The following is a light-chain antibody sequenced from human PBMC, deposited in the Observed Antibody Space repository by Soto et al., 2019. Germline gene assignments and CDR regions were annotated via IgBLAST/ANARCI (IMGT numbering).Light chain of an antibody. Sequence: DIQMTQSPSSLSASVGDRVTITCRASQSISSYLNWYQQKPGKAPKLLIYAASSLKSGVTSTFRGSGSGTDFTINISSLQPEDFAPYYCQQSYSTPWTFGQGTKVEIK. V-gene: IGKV1-39*01. CDR3: QQSYSTPWT. CDR2: AAS. CDR1: QSISSY. J-gene: IGKJ1*01.